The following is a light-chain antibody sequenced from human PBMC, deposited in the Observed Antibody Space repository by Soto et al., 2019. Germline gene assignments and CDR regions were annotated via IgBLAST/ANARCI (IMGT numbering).Light chain of an antibody. V-gene: IGLV2-14*01. CDR3: GSSDHSVSGFV. J-gene: IGLJ1*01. CDR2: QSS. Sequence: QSVLTQPTSVSGSPGQSITLSCTGTSSDVGGYNYVSWYQQLPGTAPRLIIYQSSRRPSGVSDRFSGSKSGTSATLGITGLQTGDEADYYCGSSDHSVSGFVFGTGTKVTVL. CDR1: SSDVGGYNY.